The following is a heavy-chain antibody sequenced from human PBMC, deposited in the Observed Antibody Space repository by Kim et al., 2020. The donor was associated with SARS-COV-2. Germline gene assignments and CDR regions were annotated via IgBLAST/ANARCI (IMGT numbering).Heavy chain of an antibody. D-gene: IGHD3-10*01. J-gene: IGHJ6*03. Sequence: GESLKISCKGSGYSFTSYWIGWVRQMPGKGLEWMGIIYPGDSDTRYSPSFQGQVTISADKSISTAYLQWSSLKASDTAMYYCARSDYYGSGRAWYYYYYMDVWGKGTTVTVSS. CDR2: IYPGDSDT. CDR3: ARSDYYGSGRAWYYYYYMDV. CDR1: GYSFTSYW. V-gene: IGHV5-51*01.